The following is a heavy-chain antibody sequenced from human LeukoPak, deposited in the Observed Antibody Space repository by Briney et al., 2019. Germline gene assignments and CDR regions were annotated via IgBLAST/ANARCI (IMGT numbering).Heavy chain of an antibody. Sequence: GRSLRLSCAASGFTFSDYYMSWIRQAPGKGLEWVSAISDTGGNTFYADSVKGRFTISRDNSKNTLYLQMNSLRAEDTAIYYCAKGRTNDYWGQGTLVTVSS. CDR2: ISDTGGNT. J-gene: IGHJ4*02. V-gene: IGHV3-23*01. CDR1: GFTFSDYY. CDR3: AKGRTNDY. D-gene: IGHD1/OR15-1a*01.